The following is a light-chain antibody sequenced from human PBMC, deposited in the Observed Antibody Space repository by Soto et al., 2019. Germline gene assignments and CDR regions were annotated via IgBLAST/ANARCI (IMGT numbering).Light chain of an antibody. V-gene: IGKV3-20*01. CDR1: QSVSSY. Sequence: EIVLTQSPPTLSLSRGERATLSCRASQSVSSYLAWYQQKPGQAPXPLIYGASNRATGIPDRLNGSGSGTDFTLAVSRLEPEDFAVDDCQQYGSSGTFGQGTKVDIK. J-gene: IGKJ1*01. CDR2: GAS. CDR3: QQYGSSGT.